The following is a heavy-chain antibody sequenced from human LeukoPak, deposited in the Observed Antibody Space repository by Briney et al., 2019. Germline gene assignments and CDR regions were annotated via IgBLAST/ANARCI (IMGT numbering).Heavy chain of an antibody. CDR2: ISYDGSNK. Sequence: GGSLRLSCAASGFTFSSYGMHWVRQAPGKGLEWVAVISYDGSNKYYADSVKGRFTISRDNSKNTLSLQMNSLRAEDTAVYYCATGPHYNILTGYYKVRSHLDYWGQGTLVTVSS. D-gene: IGHD3-9*01. CDR1: GFTFSSYG. J-gene: IGHJ4*02. V-gene: IGHV3-30*03. CDR3: ATGPHYNILTGYYKVRSHLDY.